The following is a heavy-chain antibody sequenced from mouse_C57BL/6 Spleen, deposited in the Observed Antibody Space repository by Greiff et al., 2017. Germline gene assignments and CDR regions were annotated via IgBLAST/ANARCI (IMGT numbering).Heavy chain of an antibody. CDR1: GYTFTSYW. D-gene: IGHD1-1*01. J-gene: IGHJ2*01. CDR3: ARNPHYYGSSSHFDY. CDR2: IYPSDSET. Sequence: QVQLQQPGAELVRPGSSVKLSCKASGYTFTSYWMDWVKQRPGQGLEWIGNIYPSDSETHYNQKFKDKATLTVDKSSSTAYMQLSSLTSEDSAVYYCARNPHYYGSSSHFDYWGQGTTLTVSS. V-gene: IGHV1-61*01.